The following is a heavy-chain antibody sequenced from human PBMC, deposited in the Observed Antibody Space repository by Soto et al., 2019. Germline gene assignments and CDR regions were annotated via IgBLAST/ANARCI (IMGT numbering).Heavy chain of an antibody. CDR2: ISYDGSNK. V-gene: IGHV3-30*18. D-gene: IGHD6-19*01. CDR3: EKDLLLAVAVRPLDY. Sequence: GGSLRLSCAASGFTFSSYGMHWVRQAPGKGLEWVAVISYDGSNKYYADSVKGRFTISRDNSKNTLYLQMNSLRAEDTAVYYCEKDLLLAVAVRPLDYWGQGTLVTVSS. CDR1: GFTFSSYG. J-gene: IGHJ4*02.